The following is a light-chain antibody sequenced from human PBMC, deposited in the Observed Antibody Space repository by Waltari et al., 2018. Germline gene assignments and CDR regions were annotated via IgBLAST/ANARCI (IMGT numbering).Light chain of an antibody. J-gene: IGLJ3*02. CDR1: SGHSSNV. CDR2: VNSDGSH. Sequence: QLALTQSPSASASLGASVKLTCTLNSGHSSNVVAWLQQQPEKGPRYLMKVNSDGSHSKGDDLPDRFSGCGSGAERYLTISSLQSEDEADYYCQTGGHGTWVFGGGTKLTVL. CDR3: QTGGHGTWV. V-gene: IGLV4-69*02.